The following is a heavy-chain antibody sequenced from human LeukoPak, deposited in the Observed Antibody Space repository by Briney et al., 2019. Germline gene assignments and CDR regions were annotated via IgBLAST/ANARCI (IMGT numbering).Heavy chain of an antibody. CDR3: ARDYGLLWFGEPDHYGMDV. Sequence: ASVKVSCKASGYTFTSYGISWVRQAPGQGLEWMGWISAYNGNTNYAQKLQGRVTMTTDTSTSTAYMELRSLRSDDTAVYYCARDYGLLWFGEPDHYGMDVWGQGTTVTVSS. CDR1: GYTFTSYG. D-gene: IGHD3-10*01. CDR2: ISAYNGNT. V-gene: IGHV1-18*01. J-gene: IGHJ6*02.